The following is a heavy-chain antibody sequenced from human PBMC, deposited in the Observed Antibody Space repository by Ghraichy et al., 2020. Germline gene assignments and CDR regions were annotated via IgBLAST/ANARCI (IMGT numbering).Heavy chain of an antibody. CDR1: GGSISSYY. CDR2: IYYSGST. CDR3: AREEGSSPLAFDI. D-gene: IGHD6-6*01. V-gene: IGHV4-59*01. Sequence: ETLSLTCTVSGGSISSYYWSWIRQPPGKGLEWIGYIYYSGSTNYNPSLKSRVTISVDTSKNQFSLKLSSVTAADTAVYYCAREEGSSPLAFDIWGQGTMVTVSS. J-gene: IGHJ3*02.